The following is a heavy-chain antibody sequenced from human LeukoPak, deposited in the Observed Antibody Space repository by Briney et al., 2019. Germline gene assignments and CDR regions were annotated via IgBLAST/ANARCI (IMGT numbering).Heavy chain of an antibody. Sequence: PSETLSLTCTVAYDSISSYYWSWIRQPPGKGLEWIGYIHNSGSTMNNPSLKSRLAISLDTSKNQFSLNLNSVTAADTAVYYCARGIRGAADYWGQGTLVTISS. CDR1: YDSISSYY. CDR2: IHNSGST. CDR3: ARGIRGAADY. J-gene: IGHJ4*02. D-gene: IGHD3-16*01. V-gene: IGHV4-59*01.